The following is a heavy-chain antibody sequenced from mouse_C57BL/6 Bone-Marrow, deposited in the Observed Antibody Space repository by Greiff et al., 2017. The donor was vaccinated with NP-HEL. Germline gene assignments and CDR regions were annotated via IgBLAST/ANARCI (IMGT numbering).Heavy chain of an antibody. Sequence: QVHVKQSGAELARPGASVKLSCKASGYTFTSYGISWVKQRTGQGLEWIGEIYPRSGNTYYNEKFKGKATLTADKSSSTAYMELRSLTSEDSAVYFCARKKDYDYLDYWGQGTTLTVSS. V-gene: IGHV1-81*01. CDR1: GYTFTSYG. D-gene: IGHD2-4*01. J-gene: IGHJ2*01. CDR2: IYPRSGNT. CDR3: ARKKDYDYLDY.